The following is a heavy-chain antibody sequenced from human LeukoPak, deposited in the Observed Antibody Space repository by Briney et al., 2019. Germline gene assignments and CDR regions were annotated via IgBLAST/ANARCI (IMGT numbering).Heavy chain of an antibody. D-gene: IGHD2-2*01. CDR1: GYSFTTYW. Sequence: GESLKISCKGSGYSFTTYWITWVRQMPGKGLEWMGRIDPSDSYTNYSPSFQGHFTISADKSISTAYLQWSSLKASDTAMYYCARRYCSSTSCNPYFFDYWGQGTLVTVSS. CDR3: ARRYCSSTSCNPYFFDY. J-gene: IGHJ4*02. V-gene: IGHV5-10-1*01. CDR2: IDPSDSYT.